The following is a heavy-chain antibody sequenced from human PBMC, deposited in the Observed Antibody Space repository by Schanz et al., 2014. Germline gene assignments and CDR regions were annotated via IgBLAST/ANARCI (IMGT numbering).Heavy chain of an antibody. CDR1: GFTFSSYS. Sequence: EVQLVESGGGLVQPGGSLRLSCAASGFTFSSYSMNWVRQAPGKGLEWVSYISSSSSTRYYADSVKGRFTISRDNSKNTLHLQMDSLRAEDTAVYFCAKKVPAYNPFDSWGQGTLVTVSS. CDR3: AKKVPAYNPFDS. D-gene: IGHD1-1*01. J-gene: IGHJ4*02. V-gene: IGHV3-48*01. CDR2: ISSSSSTR.